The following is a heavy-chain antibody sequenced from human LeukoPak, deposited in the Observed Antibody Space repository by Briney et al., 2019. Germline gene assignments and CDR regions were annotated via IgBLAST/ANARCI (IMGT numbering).Heavy chain of an antibody. Sequence: PGGSLRLSCAASGFTFSSYGMHWVRQAPGKGLEWVAVISYDGSNKYYADSVKGRFTISRDNSKNTLYLQMNSLRAEDTAVYYCAKDKLNDFWSGLSVMDYWGQGTLVTVSS. J-gene: IGHJ4*02. CDR1: GFTFSSYG. V-gene: IGHV3-30*18. CDR3: AKDKLNDFWSGLSVMDY. D-gene: IGHD3-3*01. CDR2: ISYDGSNK.